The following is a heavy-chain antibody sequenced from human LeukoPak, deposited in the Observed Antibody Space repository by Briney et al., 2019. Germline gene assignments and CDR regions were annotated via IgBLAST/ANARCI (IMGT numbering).Heavy chain of an antibody. CDR3: ARDVRDGYNSRSWYYYGMDV. CDR2: INPSGGST. D-gene: IGHD5-12*01. J-gene: IGHJ6*02. V-gene: IGHV1-46*01. Sequence: GASVKVSCKASGYTFTSYYMHWVRQAPGQGLEWMGIINPSGGSTSYAQKFQGRVTMTRDTSTSTVYMELSSLRSEDTAVYYCARDVRDGYNSRSWYYYGMDVWGQGTTVTVSS. CDR1: GYTFTSYY.